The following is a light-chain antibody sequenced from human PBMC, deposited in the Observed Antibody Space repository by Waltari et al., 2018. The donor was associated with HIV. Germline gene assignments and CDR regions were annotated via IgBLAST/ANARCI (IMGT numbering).Light chain of an antibody. CDR3: SSYTSSSTPHVV. J-gene: IGLJ2*01. Sequence: QSALTQPASVSGSPGQSITISCTGTSSDVGGYNYVSWYQQHPGKAPTHMIYEVRTRPSGVSNRFSGSKAGNTASLTISGLQAEDEADYYCSSYTSSSTPHVVFGGGTKLTVL. CDR2: EVR. CDR1: SSDVGGYNY. V-gene: IGLV2-14*01.